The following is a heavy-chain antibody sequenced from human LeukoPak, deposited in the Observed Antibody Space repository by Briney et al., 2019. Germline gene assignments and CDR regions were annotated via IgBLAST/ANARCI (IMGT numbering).Heavy chain of an antibody. J-gene: IGHJ5*02. CDR2: IYYSGST. Sequence: SETLSLTCTVSGGSISSGGYYWSWIRQHPGKGLEWIGYIYYSGSTYYNPSLKSRVTISVDTSKNQFSLKLSSVTAADTAVYYCAASYSSSGWFDPWGQGTLVTVSS. V-gene: IGHV4-31*03. D-gene: IGHD6-6*01. CDR3: AASYSSSGWFDP. CDR1: GGSISSGGYY.